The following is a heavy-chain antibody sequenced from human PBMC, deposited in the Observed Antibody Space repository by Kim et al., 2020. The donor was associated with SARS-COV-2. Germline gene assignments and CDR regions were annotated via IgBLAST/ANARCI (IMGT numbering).Heavy chain of an antibody. CDR3: ARDEDIVVVPAADHFHY. V-gene: IGHV3-48*02. CDR1: GFSFSSFS. CDR2: ISGSSTTI. J-gene: IGHJ4*02. D-gene: IGHD2-2*01. Sequence: GGSLRLSCAASGFSFSSFSMNWVRQAPGKGLEWVSYISGSSTTIYYADSVKGRFTISRDNAKNSLYLQMNSLRDEDTAMYYCARDEDIVVVPAADHFHYWGQGTLVTVSS.